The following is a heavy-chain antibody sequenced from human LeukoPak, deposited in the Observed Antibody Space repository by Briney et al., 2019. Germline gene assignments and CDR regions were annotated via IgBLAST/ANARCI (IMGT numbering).Heavy chain of an antibody. V-gene: IGHV1-3*01. Sequence: GASVKVSCKASGYTFTSYAMHWVRQAPGQRLEWMGWINAGNGNTKYSQKFQGRVTITRDTSASTACMELSSLRSEDTAVYYCASHGITGTTGLDYWGQGTLVTVSS. CDR1: GYTFTSYA. J-gene: IGHJ4*02. CDR3: ASHGITGTTGLDY. CDR2: INAGNGNT. D-gene: IGHD1-7*01.